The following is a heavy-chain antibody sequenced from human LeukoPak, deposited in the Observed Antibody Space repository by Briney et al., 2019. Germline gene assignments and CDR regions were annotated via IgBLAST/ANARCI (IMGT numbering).Heavy chain of an antibody. CDR2: IIPIFGTA. V-gene: IGHV1-69*13. CDR3: ARDVDTAIYY. D-gene: IGHD5-18*01. Sequence: RASVRVSCKASGGTFSSYAISWVRQAPGQGLEWMGGIIPIFGTANYAQKFQGRVTITADESTSTAYMGLSSLRSGDTAVYYCARDVDTAIYYWGQGTLVTVSS. J-gene: IGHJ4*02. CDR1: GGTFSSYA.